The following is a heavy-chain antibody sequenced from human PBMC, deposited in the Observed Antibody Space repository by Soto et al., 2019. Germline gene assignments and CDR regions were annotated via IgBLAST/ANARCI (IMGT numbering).Heavy chain of an antibody. CDR3: ARHGDPYGSGSYYGYYGMDV. CDR2: IDPSDSYT. J-gene: IGHJ6*02. Sequence: GESLKISCKGSGYSFTSYWISWVRQMPGKGLEWMGRIDPSDSYTNYSPSFQGHVTISADKSISTAYLQWSSLKASDTAMYYCARHGDPYGSGSYYGYYGMDVWGQGTTVTVSS. V-gene: IGHV5-10-1*01. D-gene: IGHD3-10*01. CDR1: GYSFTSYW.